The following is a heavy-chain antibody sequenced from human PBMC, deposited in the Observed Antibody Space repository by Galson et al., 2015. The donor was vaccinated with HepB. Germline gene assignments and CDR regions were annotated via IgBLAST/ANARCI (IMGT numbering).Heavy chain of an antibody. CDR1: GYTFTSYA. V-gene: IGHV1-3*01. CDR3: AIGTHPYGSGSYYKRVPYYYYGMDV. Sequence: SVKVSCKASGYTFTSYAMHWVRQAPGQTLEWMGWINAGNGNTKYSQKFQGRVTITRDTSASTAYMELSSLRSEDTAVYYCAIGTHPYGSGSYYKRVPYYYYGMDVWGQGTTVTVSS. J-gene: IGHJ6*02. CDR2: INAGNGNT. D-gene: IGHD3-10*01.